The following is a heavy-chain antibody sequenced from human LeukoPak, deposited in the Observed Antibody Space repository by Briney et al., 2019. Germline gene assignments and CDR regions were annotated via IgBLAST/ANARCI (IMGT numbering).Heavy chain of an antibody. Sequence: GGSLRLSCSASGFTFGNYCIIWFRQAPGKGLEWIGFIRNKGYGGTTEYASSVKGRFSISRDGSNSIAYVQMNSLKPEDTAVYYCSRLGIAASQKFDYWGQGALVTVSS. CDR1: GFTFGNYC. CDR3: SRLGIAASQKFDY. D-gene: IGHD6-13*01. J-gene: IGHJ4*02. CDR2: IRNKGYGGTT. V-gene: IGHV3-49*01.